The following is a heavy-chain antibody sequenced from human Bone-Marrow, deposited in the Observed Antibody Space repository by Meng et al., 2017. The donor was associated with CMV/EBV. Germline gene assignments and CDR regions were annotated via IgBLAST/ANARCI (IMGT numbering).Heavy chain of an antibody. CDR1: GFTVSSNY. CDR2: IYSGGST. J-gene: IGHJ6*02. CDR3: ARDLAYSSSFAYYYYYGMDV. V-gene: IGHV3-53*01. D-gene: IGHD6-6*01. Sequence: GESLKISCAASGFTVSSNYMSWVRQAPGKGLEWVSVIYSGGSTYYADSVKGRFTISRDNSKNTLYLQMNGLRAEDTAVYYCARDLAYSSSFAYYYYYGMDVWGQGTTVTGS.